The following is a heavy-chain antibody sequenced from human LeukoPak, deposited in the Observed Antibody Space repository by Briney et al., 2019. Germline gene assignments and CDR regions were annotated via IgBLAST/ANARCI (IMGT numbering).Heavy chain of an antibody. D-gene: IGHD5-18*01. Sequence: TGGSLRLSCAASGFTFSGSAMHWVRQASGKGLEWVGRIRSKVNSYATGYAASVKGRFTISRDDSKNTAYLQMNSLKTEDTAVYYCARGGYSYGSFRLYFDYWGQGTLVTVSS. CDR3: ARGGYSYGSFRLYFDY. V-gene: IGHV3-73*01. J-gene: IGHJ4*02. CDR2: IRSKVNSYAT. CDR1: GFTFSGSA.